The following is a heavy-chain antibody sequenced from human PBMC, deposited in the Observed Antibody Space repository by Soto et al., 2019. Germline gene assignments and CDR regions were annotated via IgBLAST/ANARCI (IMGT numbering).Heavy chain of an antibody. V-gene: IGHV4-31*03. D-gene: IGHD3-10*01. CDR3: ARYYPYGSGSYSLTH. Sequence: PSETLSLTCTVSGGSISSGGYYWSWIRQHPGKGLEWIGYIYYSGSTYYNPSLKSRVTISVDTSKNQFSLKLSSVTAADTAVYYCARYYPYGSGSYSLTHWGQGTLVTVSS. CDR2: IYYSGST. CDR1: GGSISSGGYY. J-gene: IGHJ4*02.